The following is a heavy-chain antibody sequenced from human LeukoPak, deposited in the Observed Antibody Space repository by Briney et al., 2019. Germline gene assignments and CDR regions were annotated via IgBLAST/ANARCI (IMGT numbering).Heavy chain of an antibody. CDR1: GFTFDDYA. CDR2: ISWNSGSI. CDR3: AKSAMVTLGYFDY. J-gene: IGHJ4*02. Sequence: AGRSLRLSCAASGFTFDDYAMQWVRQAPGKGLEWVSGISWNSGSIGYADSVKGRFTISRDNAKNSLYLQMNSLRAEDTALYYCAKSAMVTLGYFDYWGQGTLVTVSS. D-gene: IGHD5-18*01. V-gene: IGHV3-9*01.